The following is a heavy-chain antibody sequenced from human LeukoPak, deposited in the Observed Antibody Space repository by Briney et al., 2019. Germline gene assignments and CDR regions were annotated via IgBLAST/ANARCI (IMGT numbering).Heavy chain of an antibody. J-gene: IGHJ5*02. CDR2: IREDGNRQ. V-gene: IGHV3-7*01. CDR3: ARDRGVVADGTVGWFDL. Sequence: GGSLTLSCVASGFTFSGYWMTWVRQAPGQGLELVANIREDGNRQTYEDSLKGRFTISRDNARNSLYLQLDSLKAEDTAVYYCARDRGVVADGTVGWFDLWGQGTLVTVSS. CDR1: GFTFSGYW. D-gene: IGHD3-10*01.